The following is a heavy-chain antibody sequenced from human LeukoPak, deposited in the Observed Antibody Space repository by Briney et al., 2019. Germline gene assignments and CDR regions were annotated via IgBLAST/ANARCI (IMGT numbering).Heavy chain of an antibody. CDR1: GYTFTNYW. D-gene: IGHD4-17*01. CDR3: ARRNGDYAVDY. V-gene: IGHV5-51*01. J-gene: IGHJ4*02. Sequence: GESLKISCKGSGYTFTNYWIGWERQMPGKGLEWMGIIYPGDSDTRYSPSFQGQVTISADKSISTAYLQWSSLEASDTAIYYCARRNGDYAVDYWGQGTLVTVSS. CDR2: IYPGDSDT.